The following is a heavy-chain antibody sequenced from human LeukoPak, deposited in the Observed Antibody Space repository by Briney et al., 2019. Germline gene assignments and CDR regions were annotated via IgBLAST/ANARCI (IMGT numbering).Heavy chain of an antibody. Sequence: GGSLRLSCAASGFTFSSYTMNWVRQAPGKGLEWVSSISSSSSYIYYADSVTGRFTISRDNAKNSLYLQMNSLRAEDTAVYYCARRATTERGHSYGLDYWGQGTLVTVSS. CDR3: ARRATTERGHSYGLDY. J-gene: IGHJ4*02. CDR2: ISSSSSYI. CDR1: GFTFSSYT. V-gene: IGHV3-21*01. D-gene: IGHD5-18*01.